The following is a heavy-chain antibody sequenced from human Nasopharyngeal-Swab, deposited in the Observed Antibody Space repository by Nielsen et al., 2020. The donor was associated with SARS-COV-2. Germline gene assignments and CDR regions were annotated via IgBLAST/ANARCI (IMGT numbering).Heavy chain of an antibody. CDR3: AKQLLWFGELLDMFDY. J-gene: IGHJ4*02. CDR2: TSGSGGST. CDR1: GFTFGSYA. Sequence: GESLKISCAASGFTFGSYAMSWVRQAPGKGLEWVSATSGSGGSTYYADSVKGRFTISRDNSKNTLYLQMNSLRAEDTAVYYCAKQLLWFGELLDMFDYWGQGTLVTVSS. D-gene: IGHD3-10*01. V-gene: IGHV3-23*01.